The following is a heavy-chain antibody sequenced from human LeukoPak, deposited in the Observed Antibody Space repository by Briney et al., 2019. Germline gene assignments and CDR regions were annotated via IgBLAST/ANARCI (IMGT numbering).Heavy chain of an antibody. CDR1: GGTFSSYA. CDR2: IIPIFGTA. Sequence: SVKVSCKASGGTFSSYAISWVRQAPGQGLEWMGGIIPIFGTANYAQKFQGRVTITADESTSTAYMELSSLRSEDTAVYYCARAENYDSRGGYYFDYWGQGTLVTVSS. J-gene: IGHJ4*02. V-gene: IGHV1-69*13. D-gene: IGHD3-22*01. CDR3: ARAENYDSRGGYYFDY.